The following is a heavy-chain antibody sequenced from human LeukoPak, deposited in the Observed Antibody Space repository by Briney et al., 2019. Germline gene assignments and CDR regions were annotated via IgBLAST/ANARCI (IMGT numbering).Heavy chain of an antibody. D-gene: IGHD2-8*01. CDR1: GFTFSSYS. Sequence: PGGSLRLSCAASGFTFSSYSMNWVRQAPGKGLEWVSYISSSSSTIYYADSVKGRFTISRDNAKNSLYLQMNSLRAEDTAVYYCASPLRLLYGILYGMDVWGQGTTVTVSS. V-gene: IGHV3-48*01. J-gene: IGHJ6*02. CDR3: ASPLRLLYGILYGMDV. CDR2: ISSSSSTI.